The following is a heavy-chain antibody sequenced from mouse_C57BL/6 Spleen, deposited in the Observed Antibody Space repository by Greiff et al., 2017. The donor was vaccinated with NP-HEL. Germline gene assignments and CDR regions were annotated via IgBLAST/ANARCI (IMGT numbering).Heavy chain of an antibody. CDR3: ARTGIVAYAMDY. CDR2: INPNNGGT. Sequence: EVQLQQSGPELVKPGASVKISCKASGYTFTDYYMNWVKQSHGKSLEWIGDINPNNGGTSYNQKFKGKATLTVDKSSSTAYMELRSLTSEDSAVYYCARTGIVAYAMDYWGQGTSVTVSS. J-gene: IGHJ4*01. D-gene: IGHD1-1*01. CDR1: GYTFTDYY. V-gene: IGHV1-26*01.